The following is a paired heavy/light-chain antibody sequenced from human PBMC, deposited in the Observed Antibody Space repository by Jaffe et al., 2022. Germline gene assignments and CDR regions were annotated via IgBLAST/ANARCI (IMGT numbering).Heavy chain of an antibody. CDR2: IIPIFGTA. Sequence: QVQLVQSGAEVKKPGSSVKVSCKASGGTFSSYAISWVRQAPGQGLEWMGGIIPIFGTANYAQKFQGRVTITTDESTSTAYMELSSLRSEDTAVYYCATPGAYCGGDCYSILAAFDIWGQGTMVTVSS. CDR3: ATPGAYCGGDCYSILAAFDI. V-gene: IGHV1-69*05. J-gene: IGHJ3*02. D-gene: IGHD2-21*02. CDR1: GGTFSSYA.
Light chain of an antibody. CDR1: QGISSY. J-gene: IGKJ1*01. Sequence: AIRMTQSPSSLSASTGDRVTITCRASQGISSYLAWYQQKPGKAPKLLIYAASTLQSGVPSRFSGSGSGTDFTLTISCLQSEDFATYYCQQYYSYPLTFGQGTKVEIK. V-gene: IGKV1-8*01. CDR3: QQYYSYPLT. CDR2: AAS.